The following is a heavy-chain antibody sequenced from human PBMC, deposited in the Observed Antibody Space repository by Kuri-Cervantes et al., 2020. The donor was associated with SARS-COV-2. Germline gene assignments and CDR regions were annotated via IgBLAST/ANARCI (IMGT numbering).Heavy chain of an antibody. CDR1: GFTFSSYG. Sequence: GESLKISCAASGFTFSSYGMHWVRQAPGKGLEWVAFIRYDGSNKYYADSVKGRFTISRDNSKNTLYLQMNSLRAEDTAVYYCAKVWEDIVVVPAFDIWGQGTMVTVS. CDR2: IRYDGSNK. V-gene: IGHV3-30*02. J-gene: IGHJ3*02. CDR3: AKVWEDIVVVPAFDI. D-gene: IGHD2-2*01.